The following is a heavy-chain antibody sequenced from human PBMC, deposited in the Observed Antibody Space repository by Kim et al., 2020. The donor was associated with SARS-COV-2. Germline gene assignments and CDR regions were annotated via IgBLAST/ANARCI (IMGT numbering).Heavy chain of an antibody. CDR3: ARDWISPVPERSFFMDV. D-gene: IGHD2-2*03. V-gene: IGHV3-33*01. CDR2: IWYDGSNK. J-gene: IGHJ6*02. CDR1: GFTFSSYG. Sequence: GGSLRLSCAASGFTFSSYGMHWVRQAPGKGLEWVAVIWYDGSNKYYADSVKGRFTISRVNSKNTLYLQMNSLRAEDTAVYYCARDWISPVPERSFFMDVWGQGTTVTVSS.